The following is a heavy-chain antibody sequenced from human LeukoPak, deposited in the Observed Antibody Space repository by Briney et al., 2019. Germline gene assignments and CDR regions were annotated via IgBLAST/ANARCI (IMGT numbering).Heavy chain of an antibody. V-gene: IGHV4-59*08. Sequence: SETLSLTCTVSGGSISSYYWSWIRQPPGKGLEWIGYIYYSGSTNYNPSLKSRVTISVDTSKNQFSLKLSSVTAADTAVYYCTRLRDYSSSWYLSGYFDYWGQGTLVTVSS. CDR3: TRLRDYSSSWYLSGYFDY. J-gene: IGHJ4*02. D-gene: IGHD6-13*01. CDR1: GGSISSYY. CDR2: IYYSGST.